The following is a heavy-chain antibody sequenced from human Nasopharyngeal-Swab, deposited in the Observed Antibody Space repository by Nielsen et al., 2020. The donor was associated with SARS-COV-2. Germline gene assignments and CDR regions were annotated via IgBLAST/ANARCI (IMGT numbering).Heavy chain of an antibody. CDR3: AKEALPSSYYYYYMDV. D-gene: IGHD2-2*01. CDR2: ISWNSGSI. J-gene: IGHJ6*03. CDR1: GFTFDDYA. Sequence: SLKISCVASGFTFDDYAMHWVRQAPGKGLEWVSGISWNSGSIGYADSVKGRFTISRDNAKNSLYLQMNSLRAEDTALYYCAKEALPSSYYYYYMDVWGKGTTVTVSS. V-gene: IGHV3-9*01.